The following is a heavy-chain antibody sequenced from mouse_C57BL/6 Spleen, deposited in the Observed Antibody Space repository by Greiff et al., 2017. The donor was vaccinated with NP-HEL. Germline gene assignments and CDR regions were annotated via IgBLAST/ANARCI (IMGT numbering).Heavy chain of an antibody. CDR2: RERNSGGT. Sequence: QVQLQQPGAERGKPGASVKLSCKASGYTFTSYWMHWVKQRPGRGLEWRGRRERNSGGTKYNEKFKSKATLTVDKPSSTAYMQLSSLTSEDSAVYYCARDGSSYGGYFDVWGTGTTVTVSS. D-gene: IGHD1-1*01. J-gene: IGHJ1*03. CDR3: ARDGSSYGGYFDV. V-gene: IGHV1-72*01. CDR1: GYTFTSYW.